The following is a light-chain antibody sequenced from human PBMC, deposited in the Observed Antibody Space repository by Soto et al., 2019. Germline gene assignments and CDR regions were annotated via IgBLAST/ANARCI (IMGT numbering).Light chain of an antibody. J-gene: IGLJ7*01. Sequence: QSALTQPASVSGSPGQSITISCTGTSSDVGSHNLVSWYQQHPGQAPKLMIYEVSKRPLGVSARFSASKSGNTASLTISGLQAEDEADYFRCSYGGSRAVFGGGIHLTVL. CDR2: EVS. CDR1: SSDVGSHNL. CDR3: CSYGGSRAV. V-gene: IGLV2-23*02.